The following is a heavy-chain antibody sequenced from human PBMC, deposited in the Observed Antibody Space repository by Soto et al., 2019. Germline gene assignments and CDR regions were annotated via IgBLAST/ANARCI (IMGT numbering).Heavy chain of an antibody. V-gene: IGHV4-4*02. CDR3: ARGGYSLGVKVAFDI. J-gene: IGHJ3*02. CDR2: IYHSGST. D-gene: IGHD3-16*01. Sequence: SETLSLTCAVSGGSISSSNCWSWVRQPPGKGLEWIGEIYHSGSTNYNPSLKSRVTISVDKSKNQFSLKLSSVTAADTAVYYCARGGYSLGVKVAFDIWGQGTMVTV. CDR1: GGSISSSNC.